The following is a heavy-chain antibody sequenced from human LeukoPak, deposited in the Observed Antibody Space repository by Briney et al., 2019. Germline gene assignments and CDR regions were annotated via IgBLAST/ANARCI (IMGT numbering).Heavy chain of an antibody. CDR2: IKQDGTEK. Sequence: GGSLRLSCAASGFTFTTYWMSWVRQPPGKGLEWVANIKQDGTEKYYVDSVKGRFTISRDNAKNSLYLQMNSLRVEDTAIYYCVKVDKYYYGSETYYFFEHWGQGTPVTASS. CDR3: VKVDKYYYGSETYYFFEH. J-gene: IGHJ4*02. V-gene: IGHV3-7*01. D-gene: IGHD3-10*01. CDR1: GFTFTTYW.